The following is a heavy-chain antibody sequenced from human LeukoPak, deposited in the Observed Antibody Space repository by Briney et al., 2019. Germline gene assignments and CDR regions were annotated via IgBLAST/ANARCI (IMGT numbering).Heavy chain of an antibody. CDR2: ISRSGSST. J-gene: IGHJ2*01. CDR3: AKGGDILTGYYLYWYFDL. D-gene: IGHD3-9*01. Sequence: GRSLRLSCAASGFTFSAYAMSWVRQAPGKGLEWVSAISRSGSSTDYADSLKGRFTISRDNSKNTLYLQMNSLRPEDTAVYYCAKGGDILTGYYLYWYFDLWGRGTLVTVSS. CDR1: GFTFSAYA. V-gene: IGHV3-23*01.